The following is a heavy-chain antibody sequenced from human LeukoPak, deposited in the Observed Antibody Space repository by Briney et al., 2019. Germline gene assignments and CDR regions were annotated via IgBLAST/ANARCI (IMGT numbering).Heavy chain of an antibody. V-gene: IGHV3-30-3*02. J-gene: IGHJ5*02. Sequence: PGGSLRLSCAASGFTFSSYAMHWVRQAPGKGLEWVAVISYDGSNKYYADSVKGRFTISRDNSKNTLYLQMNSLRAEDTAVYYCAKRYCSSTSCSRGFDPWGQGTLVTVSS. D-gene: IGHD2-2*01. CDR1: GFTFSSYA. CDR3: AKRYCSSTSCSRGFDP. CDR2: ISYDGSNK.